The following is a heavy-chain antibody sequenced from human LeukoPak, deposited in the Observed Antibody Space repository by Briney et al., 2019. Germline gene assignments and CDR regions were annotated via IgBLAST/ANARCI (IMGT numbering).Heavy chain of an antibody. Sequence: PGGSLRLSCAASGFTVSSNYMSWVRQAPGKGLEWVSVIYSGGSTYYADSVKGRFTISRDNSKNTLYLQMNSLRAEDTAVYYCARFLIAVAGNYFDYWGQGTLVTVSS. CDR1: GFTVSSNY. D-gene: IGHD6-19*01. CDR3: ARFLIAVAGNYFDY. V-gene: IGHV3-66*01. J-gene: IGHJ4*02. CDR2: IYSGGST.